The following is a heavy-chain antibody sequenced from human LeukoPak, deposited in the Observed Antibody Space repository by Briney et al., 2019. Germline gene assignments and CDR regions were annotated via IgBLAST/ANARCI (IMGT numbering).Heavy chain of an antibody. Sequence: GGSLRLSCAASGFTFSSYAMSWVRQAPGKGLEWVSGITGSGSGTYYADSVKGQFTISRDNAKNTLYLQMNSLRVEDTAVYYCAKGHRGYYDSSGYYYGFDYWDQGTLVTVSS. D-gene: IGHD3-22*01. CDR1: GFTFSSYA. V-gene: IGHV3-23*01. CDR2: ITGSGSGT. CDR3: AKGHRGYYDSSGYYYGFDY. J-gene: IGHJ4*02.